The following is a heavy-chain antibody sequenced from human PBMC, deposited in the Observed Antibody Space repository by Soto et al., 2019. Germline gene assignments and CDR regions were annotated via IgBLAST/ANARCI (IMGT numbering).Heavy chain of an antibody. V-gene: IGHV1-69*05. Sequence: SVKVSCKASGGTFSGSSISWVRQAPGQGLEWMGGIIPIFGTANYTQKFQGRVTITTDTSTSTVYMELSSLRSEDTSIYYCARGGDCGGDCHAFDTWGQGALVTVSS. CDR2: IIPIFGTA. D-gene: IGHD2-21*02. CDR1: GGTFSGSS. J-gene: IGHJ5*02. CDR3: ARGGDCGGDCHAFDT.